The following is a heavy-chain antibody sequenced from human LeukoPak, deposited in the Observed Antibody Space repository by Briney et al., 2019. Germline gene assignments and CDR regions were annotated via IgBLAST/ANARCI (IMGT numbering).Heavy chain of an antibody. Sequence: GGSLRLSCAASGFTFSSYSMNWVRQAPGKGLEWVSYISSSSSTIYYADSVKGRFTISRDNAKNSLYLQMNSLRAEDTAVYYCASGELLQYFQHWGQGTLVTVSS. CDR1: GFTFSSYS. CDR3: ASGELLQYFQH. D-gene: IGHD1-26*01. CDR2: ISSSSSTI. V-gene: IGHV3-48*01. J-gene: IGHJ1*01.